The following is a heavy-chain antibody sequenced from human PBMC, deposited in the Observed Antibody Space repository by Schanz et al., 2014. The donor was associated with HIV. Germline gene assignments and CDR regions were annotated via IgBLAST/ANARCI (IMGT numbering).Heavy chain of an antibody. J-gene: IGHJ4*02. D-gene: IGHD1-1*01. CDR1: GFTFNSYA. V-gene: IGHV3-21*02. CDR3: ARDGYNSLSRKDYYFDY. CDR2: ISGSSSKI. Sequence: VQLVESGGGVVQPGGSLRLSCAASGFTFNSYAMNALSWVRQAPGKGLEWVSSISGSSSKIYYAQSIKDRFIVSRDNAQNLVFLQLNSLRAEDTAVYFCARDGYNSLSRKDYYFDYWGQGTLVTVSS.